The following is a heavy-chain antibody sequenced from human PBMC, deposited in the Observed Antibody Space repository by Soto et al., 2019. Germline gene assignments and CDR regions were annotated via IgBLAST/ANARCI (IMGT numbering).Heavy chain of an antibody. CDR2: IYYTGTT. J-gene: IGHJ5*02. D-gene: IGHD3-22*01. V-gene: IGHV4-39*01. CDR1: GGSISSSSCH. Sequence: SDTLSLTCTVSGGSISSSSCHWGWIRQPPGKGLEWIGSIYYTGTTYCNPSLRSRVTMSVDKSKNQFSLKLSSVTAADTALYYCAKHNQYYGGSGYPHHWGQGTLVTVS. CDR3: AKHNQYYGGSGYPHH.